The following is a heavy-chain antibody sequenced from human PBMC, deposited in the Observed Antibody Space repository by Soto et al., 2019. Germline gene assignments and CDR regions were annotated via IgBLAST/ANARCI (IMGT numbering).Heavy chain of an antibody. CDR3: AKDPRLVTIAAADNINWFDP. V-gene: IGHV1-8*01. Sequence: QVQLVQSGAEVKKPGASVKVSCKASGYTFTSYDINWVRQATGQGLEWMGWMNPNSGNTGYAQKFQGRVTMTRNTSIRTAYMELSSLRSEDTAVYYCAKDPRLVTIAAADNINWFDPWGQGTLVTVSS. D-gene: IGHD6-13*01. CDR2: MNPNSGNT. J-gene: IGHJ5*02. CDR1: GYTFTSYD.